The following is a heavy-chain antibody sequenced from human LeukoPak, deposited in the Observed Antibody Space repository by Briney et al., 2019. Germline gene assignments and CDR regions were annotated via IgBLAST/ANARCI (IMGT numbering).Heavy chain of an antibody. Sequence: SETLSLTCAVSGGSISSGGYSWSWIRQHPGKGLEWIGYIYYSGSTYYNPSLKSRVTISVDTSKNQFSLKLSSVTAADTAVYYCASTMIVVVNDAFDIWGQGTMVTVSS. J-gene: IGHJ3*02. D-gene: IGHD3-22*01. V-gene: IGHV4-31*11. CDR1: GGSISSGGYS. CDR2: IYYSGST. CDR3: ASTMIVVVNDAFDI.